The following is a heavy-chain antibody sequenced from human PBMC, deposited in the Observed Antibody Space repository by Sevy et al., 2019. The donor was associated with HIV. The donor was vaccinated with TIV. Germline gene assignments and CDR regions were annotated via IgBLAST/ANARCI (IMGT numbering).Heavy chain of an antibody. J-gene: IGHJ4*02. CDR1: GFTFSSYS. CDR2: ISSKNSTI. CDR3: ARERIGMSDY. Sequence: GVSLRLSCAASGFTFSSYSMNWVRQAPGKGLEWVSYISSKNSTIYYGDSVKGRFTISRDNAKNPLYLQMNSLRDEDTAVYYCARERIGMSDYWGQGTLVTVSS. V-gene: IGHV3-48*02.